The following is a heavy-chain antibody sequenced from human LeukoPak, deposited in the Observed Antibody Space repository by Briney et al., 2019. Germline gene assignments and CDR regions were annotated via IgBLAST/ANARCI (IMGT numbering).Heavy chain of an antibody. D-gene: IGHD3-22*01. CDR3: ARGPSMIVVVIYGYGMDV. J-gene: IGHJ6*02. CDR2: INHSGST. CDR1: GGSFSGYY. V-gene: IGHV4-34*01. Sequence: SETLSLTCAVYGGSFSGYYWSWIRQPPGKGLEWIGEINHSGSTNYNPSLKSRVTISVDTSKNQFSLKLSSVTAADTAVYYCARGPSMIVVVIYGYGMDVWGQGTTVTVSS.